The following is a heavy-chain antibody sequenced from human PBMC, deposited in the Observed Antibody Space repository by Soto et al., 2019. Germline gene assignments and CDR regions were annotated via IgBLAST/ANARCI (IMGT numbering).Heavy chain of an antibody. CDR1: GGSISSGGYY. Sequence: QVQLQESGPGLVKPSQTLSLTCTVSGGSISSGGYYWSWIRQHPGKGLEWIGYIYYSGSTYYNPSLKSRVTISVDTSKNQFSLKLSSVTAADTAVYYCARDQGRRGIYDSSGYYYDYWGQGTLVTVSS. CDR3: ARDQGRRGIYDSSGYYYDY. D-gene: IGHD3-22*01. CDR2: IYYSGST. V-gene: IGHV4-31*03. J-gene: IGHJ4*02.